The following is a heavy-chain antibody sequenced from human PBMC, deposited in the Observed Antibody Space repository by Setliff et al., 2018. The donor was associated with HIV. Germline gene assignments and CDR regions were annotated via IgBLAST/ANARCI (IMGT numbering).Heavy chain of an antibody. Sequence: GASVKVSCKASGYTFTRYYMHWVRQAPGQGLEWMGIINPSGNNTTYAQKFQGGVTMTRDTSTSTVYMELSSLRSEDTAVYFCARSGSYYSPFDYWGQGTLVTV. V-gene: IGHV1-46*03. CDR3: ARSGSYYSPFDY. D-gene: IGHD3-10*01. CDR2: INPSGNNT. J-gene: IGHJ4*02. CDR1: GYTFTRYY.